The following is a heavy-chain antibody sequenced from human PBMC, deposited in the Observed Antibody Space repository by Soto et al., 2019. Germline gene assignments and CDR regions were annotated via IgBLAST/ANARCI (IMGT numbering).Heavy chain of an antibody. V-gene: IGHV3-48*02. CDR1: GYTLSDYS. Sequence: GGSLRLSCVASGYTLSDYSMNWVRQAPGKGLEWVSYFGTSRKYIYYAGSVRGRFTISRDDAKNSLYLQLNSLRDEDTALYYCVRDRDWAFDIWGQGTMVTVSS. CDR3: VRDRDWAFDI. CDR2: FGTSRKYI. J-gene: IGHJ3*02. D-gene: IGHD3-9*01.